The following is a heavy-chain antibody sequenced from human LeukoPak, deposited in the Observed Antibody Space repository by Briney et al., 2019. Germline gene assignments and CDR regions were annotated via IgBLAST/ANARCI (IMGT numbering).Heavy chain of an antibody. CDR2: IYYSGST. CDR3: ARDALAPSDSYGPS. J-gene: IGHJ5*02. Sequence: PSETLSLTCTVSGGSISSGGYYWSWIRQHPGKGLEWIGYIYYSGSTYYNPSLKSRVTISVDTSKNQFSLKLSSVTAADTAVYYCARDALAPSDSYGPSWGQGTLVTVSS. D-gene: IGHD5-18*01. CDR1: GGSISSGGYY. V-gene: IGHV4-31*03.